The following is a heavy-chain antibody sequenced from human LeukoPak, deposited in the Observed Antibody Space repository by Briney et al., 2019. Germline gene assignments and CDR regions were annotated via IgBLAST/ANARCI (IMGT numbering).Heavy chain of an antibody. Sequence: GGSLRLSCAPSGFTFRSYAVSWVRQAAGKGLEWVSGISGRCGNTYDADSGKGRFTISRDNSKNTLYLQMNRLRPEDSAVYYCARADSSSWFDYWGQGALVTVSS. CDR1: GFTFRSYA. CDR2: ISGRCGNT. D-gene: IGHD3-22*01. CDR3: ARADSSSWFDY. J-gene: IGHJ4*02. V-gene: IGHV3-23*01.